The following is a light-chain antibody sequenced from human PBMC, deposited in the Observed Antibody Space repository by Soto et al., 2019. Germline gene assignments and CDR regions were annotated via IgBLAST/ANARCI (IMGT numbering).Light chain of an antibody. V-gene: IGLV2-14*03. CDR2: GVS. Sequence: ALTQPASVSGSPGQSITISCTGTSSDVGGYNYVSWYQHHPGKAPELMIYGVSNRPSGVSNRFSGSKSGNTASLTISGLQAEDEADYYCSSYTGSSTLLFGGGTKLTVL. J-gene: IGLJ2*01. CDR1: SSDVGGYNY. CDR3: SSYTGSSTLL.